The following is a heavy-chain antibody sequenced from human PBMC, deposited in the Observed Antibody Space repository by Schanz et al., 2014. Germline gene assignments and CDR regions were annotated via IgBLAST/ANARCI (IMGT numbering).Heavy chain of an antibody. Sequence: VQLVESGGGLIQPGRSLRLSCAASGFTFSSYAMHWVRQAPGKGLEWVAVISYDGRNKYYADSVKGRFTISRDNSKNTLYLQMNSLRAEDTAVYYCARDGDRFYHNYYMDVWGKGTTVTVSS. CDR3: ARDGDRFYHNYYMDV. CDR1: GFTFSSYA. J-gene: IGHJ6*03. V-gene: IGHV3-30-3*01. D-gene: IGHD4-17*01. CDR2: ISYDGRNK.